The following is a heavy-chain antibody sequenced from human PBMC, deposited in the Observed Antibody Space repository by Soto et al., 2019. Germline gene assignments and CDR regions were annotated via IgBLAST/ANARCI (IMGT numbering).Heavy chain of an antibody. J-gene: IGHJ4*02. CDR2: ISVYSGNT. CDR1: GYAFTSYG. V-gene: IGHV1-18*04. CDR3: ARGSYSSGWTFGY. D-gene: IGHD6-19*01. Sequence: XSVKVSCTASGYAFTSYGNRLVRQAPGQGLEWMGWISVYSGNTKYPQKLQGRVTMTTDTSTSKAYMELRSLRSDDTAVYYCARGSYSSGWTFGYWGQGTLVTVSS.